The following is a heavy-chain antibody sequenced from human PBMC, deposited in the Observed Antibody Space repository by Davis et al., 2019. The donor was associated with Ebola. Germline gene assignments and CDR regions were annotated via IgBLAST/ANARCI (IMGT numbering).Heavy chain of an antibody. Sequence: GESLKISCAASGFKFSSYSMNWVRQAPGKGLEWVSYISGDSRSIYYADSVKGRFTISRDNAKNTLYLQMSSLRAEDTAVYYCAKDPFYGGDYWGQGTLVTVSS. CDR2: ISGDSRSI. D-gene: IGHD4-23*01. V-gene: IGHV3-48*01. J-gene: IGHJ4*02. CDR3: AKDPFYGGDY. CDR1: GFKFSSYS.